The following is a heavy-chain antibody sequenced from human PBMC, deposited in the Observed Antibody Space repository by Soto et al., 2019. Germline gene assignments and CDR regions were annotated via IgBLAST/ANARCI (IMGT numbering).Heavy chain of an antibody. D-gene: IGHD5-12*01. V-gene: IGHV3-21*01. Sequence: PGGSLRLSCAASGFTFSDYSMNWVRQAPGKGLEWVSSISSSSSHIYYADSMKGRFTISRDNAKNSLYLQMNSLRAEDTAVYYCSRVGPSAYDLYYYYYGMDVWGKGTTVTVSS. CDR1: GFTFSDYS. CDR2: ISSSSSHI. CDR3: SRVGPSAYDLYYYYYGMDV. J-gene: IGHJ6*04.